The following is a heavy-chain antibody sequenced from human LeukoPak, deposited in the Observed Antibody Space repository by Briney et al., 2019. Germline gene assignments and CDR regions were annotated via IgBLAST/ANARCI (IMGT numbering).Heavy chain of an antibody. CDR2: FYYSGST. V-gene: IGHV4-39*07. CDR3: ARTNLMYSSSWYTFDY. D-gene: IGHD6-13*01. J-gene: IGHJ4*02. CDR1: GGSISSSSDY. Sequence: SETLSLTCTVSGGSISSSSDYWGWIRQPPGKGLEWIGSFYYSGSTYYNPSLKSRVTISVDTSKNQFSLKVTSVTAADTAVYFCARTNLMYSSSWYTFDYWGQGTLATVSS.